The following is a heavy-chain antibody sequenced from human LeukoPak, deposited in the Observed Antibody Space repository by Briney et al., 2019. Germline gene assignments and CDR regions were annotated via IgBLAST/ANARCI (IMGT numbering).Heavy chain of an antibody. J-gene: IGHJ6*02. CDR3: ARDRDYYGSGSFVPYGMDV. V-gene: IGHV1-69*04. CDR1: GGTFSSYA. CDR2: IIPILGIA. D-gene: IGHD3-10*01. Sequence: GSSVKVSCKASGGTFSSYAISWVRQAPGQGLEWMGRIIPILGIANYAQKFQGRVTITADKSTSTAYMELSSLRSEDTAVYYCARDRDYYGSGSFVPYGMDVWGQGTTVTVSS.